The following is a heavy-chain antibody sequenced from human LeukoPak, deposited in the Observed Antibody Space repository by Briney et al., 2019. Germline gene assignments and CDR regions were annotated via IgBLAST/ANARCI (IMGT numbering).Heavy chain of an antibody. Sequence: PSQTLSLTCTVSGCSISSGGYYWSWIRQHPGKGLEWIGYIYYSGSTYYNPSLKSRVTISVDTSKNQFSLKLSSVTAADTAVYYCAGTPFGGVSFDYWGQGTLVTVSS. CDR1: GCSISSGGYY. J-gene: IGHJ4*02. D-gene: IGHD3-16*01. CDR3: AGTPFGGVSFDY. CDR2: IYYSGST. V-gene: IGHV4-31*03.